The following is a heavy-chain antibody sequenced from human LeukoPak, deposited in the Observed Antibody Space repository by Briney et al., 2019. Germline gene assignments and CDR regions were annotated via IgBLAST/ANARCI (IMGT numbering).Heavy chain of an antibody. D-gene: IGHD4/OR15-4a*01. CDR2: IYSDNT. V-gene: IGHV3-53*01. CDR1: GFTVSSNS. CDR3: ARRAGAYSHPYDY. Sequence: LSGGSLRLSCTVSGFTVSSNSMSWVRQAPGKGLEWVSFIYSDNTHYSDSVKGRFTISRDNSKNTLYLQMNSLRAEDMAVYYCARRAGAYSHPYDYWGQGTLVTVSS. J-gene: IGHJ4*02.